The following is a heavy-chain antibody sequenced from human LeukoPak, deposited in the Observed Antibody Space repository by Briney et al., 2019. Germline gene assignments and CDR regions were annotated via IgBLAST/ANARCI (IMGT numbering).Heavy chain of an antibody. D-gene: IGHD6-19*01. J-gene: IGHJ3*02. CDR1: EYTLTEMA. CDR2: FDPDLSEI. CDR3: GRQIRAGAFDI. V-gene: IGHV1-24*01. Sequence: ASVKVSCKVFEYTLTEMAMHWIRQSPGEGLEWMGGFDPDLSEIVYAQKFQGRVTMTEDTSTNTAYMELSSLRSDDTAVYYCGRQIRAGAFDIWGQGTIVTVSS.